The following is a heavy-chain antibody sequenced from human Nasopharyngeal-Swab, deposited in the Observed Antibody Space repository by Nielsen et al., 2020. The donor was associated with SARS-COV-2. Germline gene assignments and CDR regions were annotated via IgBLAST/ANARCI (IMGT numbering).Heavy chain of an antibody. V-gene: IGHV1-2*06. CDR3: ARSGITMVRGVSRDGMDV. CDR1: GYTFTGYY. J-gene: IGHJ6*02. CDR2: INPNSGGT. Sequence: ASVKVSCKASGYTFTGYYMHWVRQAPGQGLEWMGRINPNSGGTNYTQKFQGRVTMTWDTSISTAYMELSRLRSDDTAVYYCARSGITMVRGVSRDGMDVWGQGTTVTVSS. D-gene: IGHD3-10*01.